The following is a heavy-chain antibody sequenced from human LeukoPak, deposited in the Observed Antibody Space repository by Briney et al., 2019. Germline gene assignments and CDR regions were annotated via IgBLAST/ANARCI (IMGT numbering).Heavy chain of an antibody. CDR3: ARVGFYGRAFDI. CDR2: IYTSGST. D-gene: IGHD3-3*01. J-gene: IGHJ3*02. CDR1: GGSISSDY. Sequence: SETLSLTCTVSGGSISSDYWSWIRQAAGKGVEWIGRIYTSGSTNYNPSLKRGVTISVDTSKNQFSLKLSSVTAADTAVYYCARVGFYGRAFDIWGQGTMVTVSS. V-gene: IGHV4-4*07.